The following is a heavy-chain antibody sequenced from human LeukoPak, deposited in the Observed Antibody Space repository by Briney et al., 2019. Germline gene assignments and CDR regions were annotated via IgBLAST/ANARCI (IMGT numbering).Heavy chain of an antibody. J-gene: IGHJ4*02. CDR3: ASFGGTMDY. Sequence: SETLSLTCTASGGSISSYYWSWIRQPPGKGLEWIGYIYYSGSTNYNPSLKSRVTISVDTSKNQFSLKLSSVTAADTAVYYCASFGGTMDYWGQGTLVTVSS. CDR1: GGSISSYY. CDR2: IYYSGST. D-gene: IGHD3-16*01. V-gene: IGHV4-59*01.